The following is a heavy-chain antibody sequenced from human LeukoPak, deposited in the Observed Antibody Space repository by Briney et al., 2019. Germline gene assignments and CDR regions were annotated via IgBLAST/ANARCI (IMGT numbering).Heavy chain of an antibody. V-gene: IGHV4-59*01. D-gene: IGHD6-6*01. Sequence: SETLSLTCTVSAGSISGYYCSWIRQPPGKGLEWIGYIYYTGSSHYNPSLKSRVTLSVDTSKNQCSLKLTSVIAADAAVYYCARSSQSSSTSFDHWGQGTLVTVSS. J-gene: IGHJ4*02. CDR3: ARSSQSSSTSFDH. CDR2: IYYTGSS. CDR1: AGSISGYY.